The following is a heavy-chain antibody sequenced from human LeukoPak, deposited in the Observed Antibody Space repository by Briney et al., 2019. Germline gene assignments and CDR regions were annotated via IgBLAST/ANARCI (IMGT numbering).Heavy chain of an antibody. CDR3: ASIGSLDTAMEDAFDI. Sequence: GESLKISCAASGFTFSSYAMHWVRQAPGKGLEYVSAISSNGGSTYYANSVKGRFTISRDNSKNTLYLQMGSLRAEDMAVYYCASIGSLDTAMEDAFDIWGQGTTVTVSS. CDR2: ISSNGGST. J-gene: IGHJ3*02. CDR1: GFTFSSYA. V-gene: IGHV3-64*01. D-gene: IGHD5-18*01.